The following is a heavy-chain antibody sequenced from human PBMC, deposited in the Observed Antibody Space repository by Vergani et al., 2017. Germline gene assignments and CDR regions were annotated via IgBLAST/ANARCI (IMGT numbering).Heavy chain of an antibody. CDR2: ISGSGGST. J-gene: IGHJ4*02. CDR1: GFTVSSNY. CDR3: AKDREQIAVAVGAYFDY. D-gene: IGHD6-19*01. V-gene: IGHV3-23*04. Sequence: EVQLVESGGGLVQPGGSLRLSCAASGFTVSSNYMSWVRQAPGKGLEWVSAISGSGGSTYYADSVKGRFTISRDNSKNTLYLQMNSLRAEDTAVYYCAKDREQIAVAVGAYFDYWGQGTLVTVSS.